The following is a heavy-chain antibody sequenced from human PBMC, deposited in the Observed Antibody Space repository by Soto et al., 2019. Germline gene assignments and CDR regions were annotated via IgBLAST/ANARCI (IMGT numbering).Heavy chain of an antibody. CDR3: ARRLDYYDSSWVDY. CDR1: GGSISSSSYY. J-gene: IGHJ4*02. V-gene: IGHV4-39*01. Sequence: PSETLSLTCTVSGGSISSSSYYWGWIRQPPGKGLEWIGSIYYSGSTYYNPSLKSRVTISVDTSKNQFSLKLSFLTAADTAVYYCARRLDYYDSSWVDYWGQGTLVTVSS. D-gene: IGHD3-22*01. CDR2: IYYSGST.